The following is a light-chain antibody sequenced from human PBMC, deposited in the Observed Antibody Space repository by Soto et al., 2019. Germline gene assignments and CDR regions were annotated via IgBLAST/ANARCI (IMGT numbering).Light chain of an antibody. Sequence: DIQMTQSPSSVSASVGDRVTITCRASQGLSSWLAWYQQKPGKAPKLLIYGASNLQSGVPSRFSGSGSGTDFTLTISSLQSEDFATYYCQQAYTFPWTFGPGTKVEI. CDR3: QQAYTFPWT. CDR2: GAS. V-gene: IGKV1-12*01. J-gene: IGKJ1*01. CDR1: QGLSSW.